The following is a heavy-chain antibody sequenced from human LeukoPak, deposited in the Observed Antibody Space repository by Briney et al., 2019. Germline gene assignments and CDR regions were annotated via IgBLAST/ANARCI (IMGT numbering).Heavy chain of an antibody. CDR3: ATGGRYGATGYYYYYMDV. CDR2: ISSSSSYI. J-gene: IGHJ6*03. Sequence: GGSLRLSCAASGFTFSSYSMNWVRQAPGKGLEWVSSISSSSSYIYYADSVKGRFTISRDNAKNSLYLQMNSLRAEDTALYYCATGGRYGATGYYYYYMDVWGKGTTVTVSS. CDR1: GFTFSSYS. D-gene: IGHD1-26*01. V-gene: IGHV3-21*04.